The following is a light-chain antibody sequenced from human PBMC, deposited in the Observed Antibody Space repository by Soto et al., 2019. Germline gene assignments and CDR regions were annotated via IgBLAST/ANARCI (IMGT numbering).Light chain of an antibody. J-gene: IGLJ2*01. Sequence: QSALTQPASVSGSPGQSVTISCTGTSSDVGGYKYVSWYQQHPGKAHKLMVYGVSNRFPGVSNRFSGSKSGNTASLTISGLQAEDEADYYCSSYTSSTTVVFGGGTKLTVL. CDR3: SSYTSSTTVV. CDR1: SSDVGGYKY. V-gene: IGLV2-14*01. CDR2: GVS.